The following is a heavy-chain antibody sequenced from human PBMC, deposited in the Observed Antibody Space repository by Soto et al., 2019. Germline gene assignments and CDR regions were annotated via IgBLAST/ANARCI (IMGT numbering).Heavy chain of an antibody. CDR1: GDSIGSSTNY. V-gene: IGHV4-39*01. Sequence: PSETLSLTCSVSGDSIGSSTNYWGWIRQPPGKGLEWIGTIYHSGNTYYNPTLKSRVAISVDMSKNQFSLRLNSVTAADTAVYYCARHEWLQLWLVTEYWGQGALVTVSS. J-gene: IGHJ4*02. CDR3: ARHEWLQLWLVTEY. CDR2: IYHSGNT. D-gene: IGHD5-18*01.